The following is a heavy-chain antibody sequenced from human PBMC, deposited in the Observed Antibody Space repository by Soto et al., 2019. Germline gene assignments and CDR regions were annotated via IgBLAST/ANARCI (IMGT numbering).Heavy chain of an antibody. CDR1: GFTFSSYW. V-gene: IGHV3-7*03. D-gene: IGHD6-19*01. CDR2: IKQDGSEK. CDR3: ARDFGGGIAVAGVGFDH. J-gene: IGHJ4*02. Sequence: EVQMVESGGGLVQPGGSLRLSCATSGFTFSSYWMSWVRQAPGKGLEWVANIKQDGSEKYYVDSVKGRFTISRDNARNSLYLQRNGLRAEDAAMYYCARDFGGGIAVAGVGFDHWGQGTLVTVSS.